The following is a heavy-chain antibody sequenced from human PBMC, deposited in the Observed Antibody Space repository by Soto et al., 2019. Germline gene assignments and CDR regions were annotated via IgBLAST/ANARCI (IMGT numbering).Heavy chain of an antibody. D-gene: IGHD3-22*01. J-gene: IGHJ6*02. CDR3: AKGDYYDSSGYQYYYYGMDV. CDR2: ISGSGGST. V-gene: IGHV3-23*01. CDR1: GFTCSTYS. Sequence: GGSLRLSCGGAGFTCSTYSISWVRQAPGKGLEWVSAISGSGGSTYYADSVKGRFTISRDNSKNTLYLQMNSLRAEDTAVYYCAKGDYYDSSGYQYYYYGMDVWGQGTTVTVSS.